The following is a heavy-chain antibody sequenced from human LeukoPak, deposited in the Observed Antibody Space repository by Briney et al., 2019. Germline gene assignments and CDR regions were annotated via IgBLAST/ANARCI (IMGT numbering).Heavy chain of an antibody. Sequence: SETLSLTCTVSGGSISSYYWSWIRQPPGQGLEGIGYIYYSGSTNYNPSLKSRVTISVDTSKNQFSLKLSSVTAADTAVYYCAREGSGSYYSRSAGMDVWGQGTTVTVSS. V-gene: IGHV4-59*01. CDR2: IYYSGST. J-gene: IGHJ6*02. D-gene: IGHD3-10*01. CDR3: AREGSGSYYSRSAGMDV. CDR1: GGSISSYY.